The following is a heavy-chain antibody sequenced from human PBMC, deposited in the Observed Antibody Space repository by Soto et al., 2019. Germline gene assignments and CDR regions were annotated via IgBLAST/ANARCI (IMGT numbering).Heavy chain of an antibody. Sequence: GGSLRLSCAASGFTFSSYAMSWVRQAPGKGLEWVSAISGRGGSTYYADSVKGRFTISRDNSKNTLYLQMNSLRAEDTAVYYCADVLLWFGELPHMDVWGKGTTVTVSS. J-gene: IGHJ6*03. CDR1: GFTFSSYA. CDR2: ISGRGGST. CDR3: ADVLLWFGELPHMDV. V-gene: IGHV3-23*01. D-gene: IGHD3-10*01.